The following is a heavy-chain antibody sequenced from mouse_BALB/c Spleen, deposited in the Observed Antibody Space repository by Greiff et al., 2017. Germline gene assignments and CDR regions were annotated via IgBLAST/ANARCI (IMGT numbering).Heavy chain of an antibody. V-gene: IGHV5-17*02. CDR1: GFTFSSFG. Sequence: EVQLVESGGGLVQPGGSRKLSCAASGFTFSSFGMHWVRQAPEKGLEWVAYISSGSSTIYYADTVKGRFTISRDNPKNTLFLQMTSLRSEDTAMYYCARGEVGYWYFDVWGAGTTVTVSS. J-gene: IGHJ1*01. CDR3: ARGEVGYWYFDV. D-gene: IGHD1-1*02. CDR2: ISSGSSTI.